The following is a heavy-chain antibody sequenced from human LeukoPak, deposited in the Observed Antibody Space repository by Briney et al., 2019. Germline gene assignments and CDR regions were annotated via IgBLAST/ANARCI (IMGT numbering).Heavy chain of an antibody. CDR3: ARSLGKETLFDY. CDR1: GGSFSGYY. Sequence: SETLSLTCAVYGGSFSGYYWSWIRQPPGKGLEWIGEINHSGSTNYNPSLKSRVTISVDTSKNQFSLKLSSVTAADTAVYYCARSLGKETLFDYWGQGTLVTVSS. J-gene: IGHJ4*02. V-gene: IGHV4-34*01. D-gene: IGHD6-13*01. CDR2: INHSGST.